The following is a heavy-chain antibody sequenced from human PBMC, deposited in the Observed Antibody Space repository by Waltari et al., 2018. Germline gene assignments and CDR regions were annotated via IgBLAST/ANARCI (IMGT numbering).Heavy chain of an antibody. V-gene: IGHV4-34*01. D-gene: IGHD3-10*01. Sequence: QVQLQQWGAGLLNPSETLSLTCGVNGGTFSDYYWTWIRQPPGTGLEWIGEIYPSGSANYNQSLQGVVTISVQMSKNQFSLKLTSLTAADTAVYYCARGAPYHYGSGRKYYMDVWDKGTTVTVSS. CDR3: ARGAPYHYGSGRKYYMDV. J-gene: IGHJ6*03. CDR1: GGTFSDYY. CDR2: IYPSGSA.